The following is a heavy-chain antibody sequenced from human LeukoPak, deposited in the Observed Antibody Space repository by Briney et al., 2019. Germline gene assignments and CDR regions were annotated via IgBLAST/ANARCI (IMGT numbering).Heavy chain of an antibody. D-gene: IGHD3-10*01. J-gene: IGHJ4*02. V-gene: IGHV3-15*01. CDR3: TTDLGLTMIRGVIVS. CDR1: GFTFTNAW. CDR2: IKSKGDGETT. Sequence: GGSLRLSCAASGFTFTNAWMSWFRQAPGKGLNWVGRIKSKGDGETTDYGAPVKGRFFMSRDDSKATLFLQMNFLQTEDTAVYYCTTDLGLTMIRGVIVSWGQGTLVTVSS.